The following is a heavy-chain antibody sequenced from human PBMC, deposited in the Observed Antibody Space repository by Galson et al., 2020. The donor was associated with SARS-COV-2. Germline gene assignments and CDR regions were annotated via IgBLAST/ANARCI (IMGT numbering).Heavy chain of an antibody. CDR1: GYTFTGYY. J-gene: IGHJ6*02. CDR3: AREMDTAMGDYYYYGMDV. D-gene: IGHD5-18*01. Sequence: ASVKVSCKDSGYTFTGYYMHWVRQAPGQGLEWMGWINPNSGGTNYAQKFQGRVTMTRDTSISTAYMELRRLRSDDTAVYYCAREMDTAMGDYYYYGMDVWGQGTTVTVSS. CDR2: INPNSGGT. V-gene: IGHV1-2*02.